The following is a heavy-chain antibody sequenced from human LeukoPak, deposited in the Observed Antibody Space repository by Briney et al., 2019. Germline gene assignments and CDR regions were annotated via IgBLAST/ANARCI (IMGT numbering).Heavy chain of an antibody. D-gene: IGHD5-12*01. J-gene: IGHJ4*02. CDR1: GGSISSSSYY. CDR3: AKTILATYKSRGLFDY. Sequence: PSETLSLTCTVSGGSISSSSYYWGWIRQPPGKGLEWVGNIYYSGSNYCNPSLKSRVTISIDTSKNQFSLKLTSVTAADTAVYYCAKTILATYKSRGLFDYWGQGTLVTVSS. V-gene: IGHV4-39*01. CDR2: IYYSGSN.